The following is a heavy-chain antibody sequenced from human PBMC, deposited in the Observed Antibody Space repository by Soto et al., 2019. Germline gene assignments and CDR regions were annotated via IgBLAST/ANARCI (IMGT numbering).Heavy chain of an antibody. J-gene: IGHJ4*02. V-gene: IGHV3-7*01. CDR1: GFTFSSYW. CDR2: IKQDGSEK. CDR3: ARDVLTTVMSLGY. Sequence: GGSLRLSCAASGFTFSSYWMSWVRQAPGKGLEWVANIKQDGSEKYYVDSVKGRFTISRDNAKNSLYLQMNSLRAEDTAVYYCARDVLTTVMSLGYWGQGTLVTVSS. D-gene: IGHD4-17*01.